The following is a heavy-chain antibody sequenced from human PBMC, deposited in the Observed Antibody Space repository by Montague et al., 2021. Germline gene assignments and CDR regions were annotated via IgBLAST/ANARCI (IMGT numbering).Heavy chain of an antibody. J-gene: IGHJ4*02. Sequence: SETLSLTCAVYGGSFSGYIWNWIRQPPGRDLEWIGQISHTGSTSYNPSLKSRVTMSVDTSENHVSLRLSSVTAADTAVYYCTRGEVAVTGIDYWGRGALVTVSS. CDR1: GGSFSGYI. V-gene: IGHV4-34*01. CDR2: ISHTGST. D-gene: IGHD6-19*01. CDR3: TRGEVAVTGIDY.